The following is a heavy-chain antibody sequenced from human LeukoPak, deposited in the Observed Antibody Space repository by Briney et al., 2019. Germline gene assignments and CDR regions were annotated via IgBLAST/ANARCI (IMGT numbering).Heavy chain of an antibody. CDR1: GYSISSGYY. D-gene: IGHD1-1*01. CDR3: ARSHNLPSDY. Sequence: SETLSLTCTVSGYSISSGYYWGWIRQPPGKGLEWIGSIYHSGSTYYNPSLKSRVTISVDTSKNQFSLKLSSVTAADTAVYYCARSHNLPSDYWGQGTLVTVSS. J-gene: IGHJ4*02. CDR2: IYHSGST. V-gene: IGHV4-38-2*02.